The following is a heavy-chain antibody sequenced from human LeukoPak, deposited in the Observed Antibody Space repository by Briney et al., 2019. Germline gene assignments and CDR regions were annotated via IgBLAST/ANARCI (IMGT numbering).Heavy chain of an antibody. CDR2: INPNSGGT. Sequence: ASVKVSCNASGYTFTSYYMHWVRQAPGQGLEWMGSINPNSGGTNYAQKFQGRVTMTRDTSISTAYMELSRLRSDDTAVYYCARDSHIIRYSYGFFWFDPWGQGTLVTVSS. CDR1: GYTFTSYY. J-gene: IGHJ5*02. CDR3: ARDSHIIRYSYGFFWFDP. D-gene: IGHD5-18*01. V-gene: IGHV1-2*02.